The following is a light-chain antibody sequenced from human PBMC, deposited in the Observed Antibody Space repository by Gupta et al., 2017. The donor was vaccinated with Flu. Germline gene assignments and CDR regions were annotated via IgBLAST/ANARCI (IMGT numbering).Light chain of an antibody. J-gene: IGLJ2*01. Sequence: QAALTQPASVSGSTGQSITISCTDTISDIGGYYYISCFQQHPGKAPKIILFDVTNRPSGVSSRFSGSKAGNTDSLTISGLQAEDEAMYFCASYRSDSTVIFGGGTKLTVL. CDR2: DVT. CDR3: ASYRSDSTVI. CDR1: ISDIGGYYY. V-gene: IGLV2-14*03.